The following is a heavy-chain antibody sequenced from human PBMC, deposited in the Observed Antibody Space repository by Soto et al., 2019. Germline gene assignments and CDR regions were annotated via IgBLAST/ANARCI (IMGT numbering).Heavy chain of an antibody. V-gene: IGHV4-34*01. Sequence: QVQLQQWGAGLLKPSETLSLTCAVYGGSFSGYYWSWIRQPPGKGLEWIGEINHSGSTNYNPSLKSRVTISVDTSKNQFSLKLRSLTAADTAVYYCARSFVYWGQGTLVTVSS. CDR2: INHSGST. CDR3: ARSFVY. CDR1: GGSFSGYY. J-gene: IGHJ4*02.